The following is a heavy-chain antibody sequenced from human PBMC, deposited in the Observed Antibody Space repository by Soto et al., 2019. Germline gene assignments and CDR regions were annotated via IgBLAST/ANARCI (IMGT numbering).Heavy chain of an antibody. CDR1: GFTFSSYG. CDR3: ARWSSSSTVYYYYGMDV. J-gene: IGHJ6*02. V-gene: IGHV3-33*01. CDR2: IWYDGSNK. Sequence: GGSLRLSCAASGFTFSSYGMHWVRQAPGKGLEWVAVIWYDGSNKYYADSVKGRSTISRDNSKNTLYLQMNSLRAEDTAVYYCARWSSSSTVYYYYGMDVWGQGTTVTVSS. D-gene: IGHD6-6*01.